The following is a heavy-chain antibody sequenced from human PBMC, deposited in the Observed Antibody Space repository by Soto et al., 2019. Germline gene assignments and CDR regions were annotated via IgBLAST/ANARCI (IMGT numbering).Heavy chain of an antibody. Sequence: PGGSLRLSCEVSGFNFEDYGIHWVRQRPGKGLEWVSGINWNSRSVAYADSVKGRFTISRDNAKNSLYLQMNSLGAEDTAFYYCAKDSFYRGDYFYALDVWGQRTTVTVSS. CDR2: INWNSRSV. CDR1: GFNFEDYG. V-gene: IGHV3-9*01. J-gene: IGHJ6*02. CDR3: AKDSFYRGDYFYALDV. D-gene: IGHD4-17*01.